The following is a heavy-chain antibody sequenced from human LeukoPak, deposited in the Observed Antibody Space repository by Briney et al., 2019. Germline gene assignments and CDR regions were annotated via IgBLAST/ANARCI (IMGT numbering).Heavy chain of an antibody. D-gene: IGHD3-16*01. CDR1: GSTFSNYY. J-gene: IGHJ4*02. Sequence: PGGSLRLSCAASGSTFSNYYMNWICQAPGKGLEWVSYISTSGSTIYYADSVKGRFTISRDNAKNSLYLQMNSLRADDTAVYYCARGYDWVLDYWGQGTLVTVSS. CDR3: ARGYDWVLDY. V-gene: IGHV3-11*04. CDR2: ISTSGSTI.